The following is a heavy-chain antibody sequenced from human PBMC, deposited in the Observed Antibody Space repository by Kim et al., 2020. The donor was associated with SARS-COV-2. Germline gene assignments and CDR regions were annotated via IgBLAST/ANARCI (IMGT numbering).Heavy chain of an antibody. CDR2: TRNKANSYTT. CDR3: ARMVLDRYYYYGMDV. Sequence: GGSLRLSCAASGFTFSDHYMDWVRQAPGKGLEWVGRTRNKANSYTTEYAASVKGRFTISRDDSKNSLYLQMNSLKTEDTAVYYCARMVLDRYYYYGMDVWGQGTTVTVSS. J-gene: IGHJ6*02. V-gene: IGHV3-72*01. CDR1: GFTFSDHY. D-gene: IGHD2-8*01.